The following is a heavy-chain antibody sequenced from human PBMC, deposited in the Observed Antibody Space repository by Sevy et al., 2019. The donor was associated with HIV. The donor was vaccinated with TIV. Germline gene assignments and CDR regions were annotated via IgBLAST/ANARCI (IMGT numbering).Heavy chain of an antibody. V-gene: IGHV1-8*01. CDR2: MNPNSGNT. J-gene: IGHJ4*02. CDR3: ARGNPQGYSYGYQVDY. Sequence: ASVKVSCKASGYTFTSYDINWVRQATGQGLEWMGWMNPNSGNTGYAQKFQGRVTMTRNTSIRTAYMELSSPRSEDTAVYYCARGNPQGYSYGYQVDYWGQGTLVTVSS. D-gene: IGHD5-18*01. CDR1: GYTFTSYD.